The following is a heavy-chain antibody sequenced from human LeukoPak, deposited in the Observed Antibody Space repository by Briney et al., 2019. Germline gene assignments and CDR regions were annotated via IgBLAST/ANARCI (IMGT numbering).Heavy chain of an antibody. CDR3: ARAFFEGRTFGGVISWFDP. Sequence: SETLSLTCTVSGYSISSGYYWGWIRQPPGKGLEWIGSIYHSGSTYYNPSLKSRVTISVDTSKNQFSLKLSSVTAADTAVYYCARAFFEGRTFGGVISWFDPWGQGTLVTVSS. V-gene: IGHV4-38-2*02. D-gene: IGHD3-16*02. J-gene: IGHJ5*02. CDR1: GYSISSGYY. CDR2: IYHSGST.